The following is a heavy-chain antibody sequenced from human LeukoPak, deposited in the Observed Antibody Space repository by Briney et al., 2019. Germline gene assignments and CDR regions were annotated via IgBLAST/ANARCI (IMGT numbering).Heavy chain of an antibody. D-gene: IGHD6-13*01. J-gene: IGHJ4*02. CDR2: INHDGSEI. Sequence: GGSLSLSCAASGFTFSTYWMDWVRQVPAKGLEWVANINHDGSEIDYVDSVKGRFTISRDNAKNSLYLQMNSLRAEDTAVYYCSSPMATAGSMGAHWGQGTLVTVSS. CDR3: SSPMATAGSMGAH. CDR1: GFTFSTYW. V-gene: IGHV3-7*05.